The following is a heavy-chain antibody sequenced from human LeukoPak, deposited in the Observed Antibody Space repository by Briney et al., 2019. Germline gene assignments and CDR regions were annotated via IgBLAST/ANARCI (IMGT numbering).Heavy chain of an antibody. Sequence: PSETLSLTCTVSGGSLSSTSSYWGWICQPPGKGLEWIGSIYYSGNTYYNPSLKSRVTISVDTSKNQFSLKLSSVTAADTAVYYCARLPDYGSGSYAFDPWGQGTLVTVSS. J-gene: IGHJ5*02. CDR1: GGSLSSTSSY. CDR3: ARLPDYGSGSYAFDP. V-gene: IGHV4-39*01. D-gene: IGHD3-10*01. CDR2: IYYSGNT.